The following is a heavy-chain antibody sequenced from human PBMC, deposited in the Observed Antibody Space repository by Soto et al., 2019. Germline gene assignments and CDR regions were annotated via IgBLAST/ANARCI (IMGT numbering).Heavy chain of an antibody. CDR1: GFTFSSYA. CDR2: ISGSGGST. CDR3: AKDKDYVWGSYRYNLEGY. V-gene: IGHV3-23*01. D-gene: IGHD3-16*02. J-gene: IGHJ4*02. Sequence: GGSLRLSCAASGFTFSSYAMSWVRQAPGKGLEWVSAISGSGGSTYYADSVKGRFTISRDNSKNTLYLQMNSLRAEDTAVYYCAKDKDYVWGSYRYNLEGYWGQGTLVTVSS.